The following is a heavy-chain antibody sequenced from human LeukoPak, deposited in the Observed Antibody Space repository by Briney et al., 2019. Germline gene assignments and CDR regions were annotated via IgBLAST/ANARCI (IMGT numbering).Heavy chain of an antibody. CDR3: ANSGPYDYGDHFDY. CDR1: GFTFSSYG. J-gene: IGHJ4*02. D-gene: IGHD4-17*01. CDR2: IRYDGSNK. V-gene: IGHV3-30*02. Sequence: GGSLRLSCAASGFTFSSYGMHWVRQAPGKGLEWVAFIRYDGSNKYYADSVKGRFTISRDNSKNTLYLQMNSLRAEDTAVYYCANSGPYDYGDHFDYWGQGTLVTVSS.